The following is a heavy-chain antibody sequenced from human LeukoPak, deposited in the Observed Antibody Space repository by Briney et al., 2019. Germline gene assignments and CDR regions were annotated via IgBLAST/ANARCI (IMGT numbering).Heavy chain of an antibody. CDR1: GGSVSSGSYY. D-gene: IGHD3-3*01. CDR2: IYYSGST. Sequence: PSETLSLTCTVSGGSVSSGSYYWSWIRQPPGKGLEWIGYIYYSGSTNYNPSLKSRVTMSVDTSKNQFSLKLSSVTAADTAVYYCARSAFTTGLEWLFPSYYYGMDVWGQGTTVTVSS. CDR3: ARSAFTTGLEWLFPSYYYGMDV. V-gene: IGHV4-61*01. J-gene: IGHJ6*02.